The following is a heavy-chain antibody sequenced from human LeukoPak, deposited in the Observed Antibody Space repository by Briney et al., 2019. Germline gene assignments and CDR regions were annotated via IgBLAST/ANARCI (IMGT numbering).Heavy chain of an antibody. J-gene: IGHJ4*02. CDR2: INHSGST. CDR1: GGSFSGYY. D-gene: IGHD3-3*01. Sequence: SETLSLTCAVYGGSFSGYYWSWIRQPPGKGLEWIGEINHSGSTNYNPSLKSRVTISVDTPKNQFSLKLSSVTAADTAVYYCARGRHPSIFGVVITYYFDYWGQGTLVTVSS. V-gene: IGHV4-34*01. CDR3: ARGRHPSIFGVVITYYFDY.